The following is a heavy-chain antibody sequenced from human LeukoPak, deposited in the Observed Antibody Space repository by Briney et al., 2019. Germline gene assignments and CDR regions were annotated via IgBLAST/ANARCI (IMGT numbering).Heavy chain of an antibody. Sequence: PGGSLRLSCAASGFSFSSSYMSWVRQAPGKGLEWVSVIYSDSNTYYADSVKGRFTISRDNSKNTLYLQMNSLRAEDTAVYYCAKESYGDYVGGYWGQGTLVTVSS. CDR1: GFSFSSSY. CDR3: AKESYGDYVGGY. V-gene: IGHV3-53*01. D-gene: IGHD4-17*01. J-gene: IGHJ4*02. CDR2: IYSDSNT.